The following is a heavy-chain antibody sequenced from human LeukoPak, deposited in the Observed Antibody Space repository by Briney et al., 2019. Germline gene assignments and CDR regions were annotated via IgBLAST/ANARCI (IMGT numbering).Heavy chain of an antibody. CDR3: AKDARYYFDRSGRAFDY. CDR1: GFTFSSYW. V-gene: IGHV3-23*01. CDR2: ISGGGGST. Sequence: GGSLRLSCAASGFTFSSYWMSWVRQAPGKGLEWVSAISGGGGSTYYADSVKGRFTISRDNSKNTLYLQMNSLRAEDTAVYYCAKDARYYFDRSGRAFDYWGQGTLVTVSS. J-gene: IGHJ4*02. D-gene: IGHD3-22*01.